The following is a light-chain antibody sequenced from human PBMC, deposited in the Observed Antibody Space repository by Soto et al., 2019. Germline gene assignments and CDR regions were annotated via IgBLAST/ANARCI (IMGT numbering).Light chain of an antibody. CDR3: QQYNSWWT. Sequence: AIQMTQSPSSLSASVGDRVTITCRASQGIRNDLGWYQQKPGKAPKLLIYDASSLESGVPSRFTGSGSGTIFTLTISSLQPDDFATYYCQQYNSWWTFGQGTKVDIK. V-gene: IGKV1-13*02. CDR2: DAS. J-gene: IGKJ1*01. CDR1: QGIRND.